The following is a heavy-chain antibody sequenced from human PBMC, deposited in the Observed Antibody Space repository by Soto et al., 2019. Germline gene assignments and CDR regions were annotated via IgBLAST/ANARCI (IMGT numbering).Heavy chain of an antibody. CDR2: ISSSSSTI. J-gene: IGHJ5*02. CDR3: AREYCTNGVCYTGSWFDP. D-gene: IGHD2-8*01. CDR1: GFSFSSYS. V-gene: IGHV3-48*01. Sequence: GGSLRLSCAASGFSFSSYSMNYVHQAPGKGLEWVSYISSSSSTIYYADSVKGRFTISRDNAKNSLYLQMNSLRAEDTAVYYCAREYCTNGVCYTGSWFDPWGQGTLVTVSS.